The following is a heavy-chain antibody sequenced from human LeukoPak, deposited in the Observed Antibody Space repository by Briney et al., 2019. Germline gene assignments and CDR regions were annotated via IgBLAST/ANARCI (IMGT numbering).Heavy chain of an antibody. V-gene: IGHV4-59*01. J-gene: IGHJ3*02. CDR3: ARDGGDYSARHAFDI. CDR2: IYYSGSA. Sequence: PSETLSLTCTVSGGSISSYYWSWIRQPPGKGLEWIGYIYYSGSANYHPSLKSRVTISVDTSKNRFSLRLSSVTAADTAVYYCARDGGDYSARHAFDIWGQGTMVNVSS. CDR1: GGSISSYY. D-gene: IGHD4-17*01.